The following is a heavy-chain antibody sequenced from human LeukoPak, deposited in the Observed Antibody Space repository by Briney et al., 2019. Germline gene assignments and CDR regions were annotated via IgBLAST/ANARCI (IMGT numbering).Heavy chain of an antibody. Sequence: GPVSLSCAASRFTFSSYAMSWVRQAPGKGLVCIIDINHSGSTNHNPSLKSPVTISVHTSKNQFSLKLSSVTAADTAVYYCARVYSYAQRWFDPWGQGTLVTVSS. D-gene: IGHD5-18*01. CDR3: ARVYSYAQRWFDP. CDR1: RFTFSSYA. CDR2: INHSGST. J-gene: IGHJ5*02. V-gene: IGHV4-34*01.